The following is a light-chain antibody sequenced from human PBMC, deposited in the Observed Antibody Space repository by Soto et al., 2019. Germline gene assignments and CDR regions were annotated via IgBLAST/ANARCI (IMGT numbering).Light chain of an antibody. CDR2: DAS. CDR1: HTITNW. CDR3: QQLSRYPLT. J-gene: IGKJ4*01. V-gene: IGKV1-5*01. Sequence: DIQMTQSPSTLSASVVDRVTITCRASHTITNWLAWYQQKPGKAPELLIYDASHLEIGVPSRFSGSGSGTEFSLTIRALQPEDFATYYCQQLSRYPLTVGGGTK.